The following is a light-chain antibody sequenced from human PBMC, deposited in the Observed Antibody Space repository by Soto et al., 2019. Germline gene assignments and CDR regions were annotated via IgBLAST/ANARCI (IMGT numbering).Light chain of an antibody. Sequence: DIQMTQSPSSLSASVGDAVSLTCRASRSISNYLNWYQQKPGRAPKLLISGAPSLQRGVPSRFSGSGSGTTFTLTITSLQPDDVAIYFCQQSYTAPYTFGPGTKVEIK. J-gene: IGKJ3*01. V-gene: IGKV1-39*01. CDR1: RSISNY. CDR3: QQSYTAPYT. CDR2: GAP.